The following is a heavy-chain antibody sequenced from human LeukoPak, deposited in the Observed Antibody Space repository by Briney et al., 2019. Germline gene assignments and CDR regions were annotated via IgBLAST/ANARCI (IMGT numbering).Heavy chain of an antibody. CDR2: ISSSSSYI. CDR3: ARDVPVSYDSSGYLDY. J-gene: IGHJ4*02. V-gene: IGHV3-21*01. Sequence: GGSLRLSCAASGFTFSSYSMNWVRQAPGKGLEWVSSISSSSSYIYYADSVKGRFAISRDNAKNSLYLQMNSLRAEDTAVYYCARDVPVSYDSSGYLDYWGQGTLVTVSS. D-gene: IGHD3-22*01. CDR1: GFTFSSYS.